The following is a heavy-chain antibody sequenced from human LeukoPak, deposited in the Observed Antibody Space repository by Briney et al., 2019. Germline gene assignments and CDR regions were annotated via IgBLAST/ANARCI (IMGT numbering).Heavy chain of an antibody. CDR2: INPSGGST. Sequence: ASVKVSCKASGYTFTSYYMHWVRQAPGQGLEWMGIINPSGGSTSYAQKFQGRVTMTRDTSISTAYMELSRLRSDDTAVYYCARGATVTTYGVLGYWGQGTLVTVSS. CDR3: ARGATVTTYGVLGY. V-gene: IGHV1-46*01. J-gene: IGHJ4*02. D-gene: IGHD4-17*01. CDR1: GYTFTSYY.